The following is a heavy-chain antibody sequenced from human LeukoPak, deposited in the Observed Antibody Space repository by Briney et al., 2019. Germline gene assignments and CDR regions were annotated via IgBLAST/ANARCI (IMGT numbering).Heavy chain of an antibody. CDR1: GFTFSSYA. CDR2: TSGSGGST. D-gene: IGHD4-17*01. Sequence: PGGSLRLSCAASGFTFSSYAMSWVRQAPGKGLEWVSATSGSGGSTYYADSVKGRFTISRDNSKNTLYLQMNSLRAEDTAVYYCAKDDYGDYLGFDYWGQGTLVTVSS. J-gene: IGHJ4*02. CDR3: AKDDYGDYLGFDY. V-gene: IGHV3-23*01.